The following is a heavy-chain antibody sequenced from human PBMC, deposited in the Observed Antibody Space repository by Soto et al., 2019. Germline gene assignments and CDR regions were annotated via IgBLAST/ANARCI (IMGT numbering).Heavy chain of an antibody. CDR2: INAGNGNT. CDR3: ARDWGADYYFDY. V-gene: IGHV1-3*01. CDR1: GYTFTSYA. J-gene: IGHJ4*02. D-gene: IGHD3-16*01. Sequence: QVQLVQSGAEVKKPGASVKVSCKASGYTFTSYAMHWVRQAPGQRLEWMGWINAGNGNTKYSQIFQGRVTITRDTSASTAYMELSSLTSEDTAVYYCARDWGADYYFDYWGQGTLVTVSS.